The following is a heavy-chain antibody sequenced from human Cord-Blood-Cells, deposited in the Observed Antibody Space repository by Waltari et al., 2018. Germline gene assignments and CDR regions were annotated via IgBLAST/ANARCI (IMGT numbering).Heavy chain of an antibody. D-gene: IGHD3-22*01. V-gene: IGHV1-69*01. CDR1: GGTFSSYA. Sequence: QVQLVQSGAEVKKPGSSVKVSCKASGGTFSSYAISWVRQAPGQGLEWMGGSLPIFGKANYAQKYQGRVTITADESTSTAYMELSSLRSEDTAVYYCARESDYYDSSGYYYAFDIWGQGTMVTVSS. CDR3: ARESDYYDSSGYYYAFDI. J-gene: IGHJ3*02. CDR2: SLPIFGKA.